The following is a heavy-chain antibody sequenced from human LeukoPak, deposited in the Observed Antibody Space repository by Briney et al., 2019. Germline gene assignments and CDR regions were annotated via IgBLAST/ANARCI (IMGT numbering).Heavy chain of an antibody. Sequence: PGGSLRLSCAASRFSFSNYAMHWVRQDSGRGLEWLAVISHDGINTYYADSVKGRFTISRDNAKNSLYLQMNSLRAEDTAVYYCARDLYRIVVVPHYFDYWGQGTLVTVSS. J-gene: IGHJ4*02. CDR3: ARDLYRIVVVPHYFDY. CDR1: RFSFSNYA. CDR2: ISHDGINT. D-gene: IGHD3-22*01. V-gene: IGHV3-30*03.